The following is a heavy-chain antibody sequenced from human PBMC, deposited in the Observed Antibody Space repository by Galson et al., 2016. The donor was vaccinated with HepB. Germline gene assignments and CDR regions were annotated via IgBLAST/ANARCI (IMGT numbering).Heavy chain of an antibody. D-gene: IGHD2-2*01. J-gene: IGHJ4*02. CDR3: ARGYCTTTNCSWNFAY. Sequence: QSGAEVKKPGESLRISCQASGYSFTTYWISWVRQMPGGGLEWMGRIDPRGSHSNYNPSFEGHVTISVDNSINTAFLQWSSVKASDSAMYFCARGYCTTTNCSWNFAYWGQGTLVTVSS. CDR2: IDPRGSHS. CDR1: GYSFTTYW. V-gene: IGHV5-10-1*01.